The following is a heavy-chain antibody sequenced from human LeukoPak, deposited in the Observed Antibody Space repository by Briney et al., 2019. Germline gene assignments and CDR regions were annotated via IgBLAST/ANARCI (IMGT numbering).Heavy chain of an antibody. CDR1: GYTFTSYG. CDR3: ARDRYCSGGSCYSFTSNGWFDP. CDR2: ISAYNGNT. V-gene: IGHV1-18*01. D-gene: IGHD2-15*01. J-gene: IGHJ5*02. Sequence: ASVKVSCKASGYTFTSYGISWVRQAPGQGLEWMGWISAYNGNTNYAQKLQGRATMTTDTSTSTAYMELRSLRSDDTAVYYCARDRYCSGGSCYSFTSNGWFDPWGQGTLVTVSS.